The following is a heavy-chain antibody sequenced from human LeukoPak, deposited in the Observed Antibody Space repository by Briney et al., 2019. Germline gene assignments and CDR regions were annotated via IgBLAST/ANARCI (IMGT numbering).Heavy chain of an antibody. Sequence: ASVKVSCKASGYTFTGYYMHWVRQDPGQGLEWMGWINPNSGGTNYAQKFQGRVTMTRDTSISTAYMELSRLRSDDTAVYYCASDSSTTGTTSYFDYWGQGTLVTVSS. D-gene: IGHD1-1*01. V-gene: IGHV1-2*02. CDR1: GYTFTGYY. J-gene: IGHJ4*02. CDR2: INPNSGGT. CDR3: ASDSSTTGTTSYFDY.